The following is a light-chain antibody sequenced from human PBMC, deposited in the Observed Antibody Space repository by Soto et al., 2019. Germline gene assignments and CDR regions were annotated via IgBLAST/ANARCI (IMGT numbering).Light chain of an antibody. V-gene: IGKV3-11*01. CDR3: QQRSNWSIT. Sequence: EIVLTQSPATLSLSPGERATLSCRASQSVSSYLAWYQQKPGQAPRLLIYDASNRATGIPARFSGSGSGTDFTLTIISLEPEDFAVYYCQQRSNWSITVGQGTRLEIK. CDR1: QSVSSY. J-gene: IGKJ5*01. CDR2: DAS.